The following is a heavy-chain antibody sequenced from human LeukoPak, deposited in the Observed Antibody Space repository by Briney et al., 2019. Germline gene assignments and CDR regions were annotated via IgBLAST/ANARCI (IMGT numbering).Heavy chain of an antibody. D-gene: IGHD3-10*01. J-gene: IGHJ5*02. CDR2: INNSGTT. CDR3: ARGGTTYYSGSGTHP. CDR1: NGSFSGYF. V-gene: IGHV4-34*01. Sequence: SETLSLTCAVYNGSFSGYFWTWIRRPPGKGLEWIGEINNSGTTYYNPSLNGRVTISRDTSTMHFSLKINSVTAADTAMYYCARGGTTYYSGSGTHPWGQGTLVTVSS.